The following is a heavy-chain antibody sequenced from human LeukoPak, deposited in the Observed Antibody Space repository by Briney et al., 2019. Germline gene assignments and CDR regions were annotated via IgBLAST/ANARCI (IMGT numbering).Heavy chain of an antibody. V-gene: IGHV4-38-2*02. Sequence: SETLSLTCTVSGYSISSGYYWGWIRTPPGKGLEWIGRIYHSGSTYYNPSLKRRVTISVETTKKKFYMWKRTVTAAETAVYYSARGKSRGSHIDYWGQGTLVTVSS. J-gene: IGHJ4*02. CDR1: GYSISSGYY. D-gene: IGHD1-1*01. CDR3: ARGKSRGSHIDY. CDR2: IYHSGST.